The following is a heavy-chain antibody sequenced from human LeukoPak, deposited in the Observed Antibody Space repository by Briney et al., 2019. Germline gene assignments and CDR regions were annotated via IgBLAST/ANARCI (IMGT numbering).Heavy chain of an antibody. V-gene: IGHV1-2*04. CDR2: INPNTGGT. CDR3: ARGARYNWND. Sequence: ASVKVSCKASGYSFIDFYIHRVRQAPGQGLEWMGWINPNTGGTKYAQKFQGWVTLTRDTSTSTVYMELSSLTSDDTAVYYCARGARYNWNDWGQGTLLTVSS. D-gene: IGHD1-20*01. CDR1: GYSFIDFY. J-gene: IGHJ4*02.